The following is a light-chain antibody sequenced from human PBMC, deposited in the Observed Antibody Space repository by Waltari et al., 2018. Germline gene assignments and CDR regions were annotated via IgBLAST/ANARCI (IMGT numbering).Light chain of an antibody. V-gene: IGKV3-15*01. CDR1: QRVSSD. CDR3: QHYNNWPPWT. Sequence: EIVMTQSPATLSVSPGERATLSCRASQRVSSDLAWYQQKPGQAPRLLIYGASTSATGIPARFSGSGSGTEFTLTISSLQSEDFALYYCQHYNNWPPWTFGQGTRVEIK. CDR2: GAS. J-gene: IGKJ1*01.